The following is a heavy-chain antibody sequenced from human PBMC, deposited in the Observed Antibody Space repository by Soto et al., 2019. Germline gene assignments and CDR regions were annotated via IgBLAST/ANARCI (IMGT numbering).Heavy chain of an antibody. Sequence: SETLSLTCTVSGGSISSSSYYWGWIRQPPGKGLEWIGSIYYSGSTYYNPSLKSRVTISVDTSKNQFSLKLSSVTAADTAVYYCARLGSYSYGFDYWGQGTLVTVSS. V-gene: IGHV4-39*01. CDR2: IYYSGST. D-gene: IGHD5-18*01. J-gene: IGHJ4*02. CDR1: GGSISSSSYY. CDR3: ARLGSYSYGFDY.